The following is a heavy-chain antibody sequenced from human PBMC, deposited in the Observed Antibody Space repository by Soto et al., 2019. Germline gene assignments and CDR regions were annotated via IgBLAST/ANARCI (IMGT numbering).Heavy chain of an antibody. Sequence: QLHLVQSGAVVKKPGASVTVSCSASGYPVTAYYMHWVRQAPGRGLEWMGGINPATGAAKYNQTLQGRVTMPRDTSTSTVFMELSGLTSEDTAVFYCARGGGVGVAGSAAFDMWGQGTLVTVSS. V-gene: IGHV1-2*02. J-gene: IGHJ3*02. CDR3: ARGGGVGVAGSAAFDM. CDR1: GYPVTAYY. CDR2: INPATGAA. D-gene: IGHD3-3*01.